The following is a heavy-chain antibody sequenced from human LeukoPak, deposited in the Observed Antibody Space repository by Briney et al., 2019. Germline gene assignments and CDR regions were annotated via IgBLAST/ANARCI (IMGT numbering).Heavy chain of an antibody. V-gene: IGHV4-39*01. Sequence: SETLSLTCTVSGGSISNSDYYWGWIRQPPGKGLEWIGSIYYSGTTYYNPSLKSRVTISADTSKNQFSLDLTSVTAADTAVYYCARHADRGRVVTAFDSWGQGSLVIVSS. CDR1: GGSISNSDYY. J-gene: IGHJ4*02. CDR2: IYYSGTT. CDR3: ARHADRGRVVTAFDS. D-gene: IGHD2-21*02.